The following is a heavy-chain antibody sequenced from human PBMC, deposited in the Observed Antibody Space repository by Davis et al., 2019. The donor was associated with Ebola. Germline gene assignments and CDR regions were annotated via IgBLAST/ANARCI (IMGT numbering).Heavy chain of an antibody. CDR2: INHSGST. J-gene: IGHJ4*02. Sequence: PSETLSLTCAVYGGSFSGYYWSWIRQPPGKGLEWIGEINHSGSTNYNPSLKSRVTISVDTSKNQFSLKLSSVTAADTAVYYCARGEEDDSSGYPPHYWGQGTLVTVSS. CDR1: GGSFSGYY. V-gene: IGHV4-34*01. D-gene: IGHD3-22*01. CDR3: ARGEEDDSSGYPPHY.